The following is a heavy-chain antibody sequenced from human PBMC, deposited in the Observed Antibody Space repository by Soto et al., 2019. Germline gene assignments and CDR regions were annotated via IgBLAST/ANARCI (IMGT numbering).Heavy chain of an antibody. CDR3: ARDCSTVSLYEFDT. Sequence: SETLSLTCTVSGGSVSNVSYYWSWIRQPPGKGMEWIGYIYYSGSTNYNPSLKSRVTMSVDTSNNQFSLKLSSVTVEDTDVYYCARDCSTVSLYEFDTWCQGALVTISS. V-gene: IGHV4-61*01. CDR1: GGSVSNVSYY. D-gene: IGHD2-2*01. J-gene: IGHJ5*01. CDR2: IYYSGST.